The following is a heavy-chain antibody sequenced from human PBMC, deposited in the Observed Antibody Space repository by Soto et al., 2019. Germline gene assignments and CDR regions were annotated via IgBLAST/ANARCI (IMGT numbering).Heavy chain of an antibody. D-gene: IGHD3-9*01. J-gene: IGHJ6*02. Sequence: GGSLRLSCAASGFTFSDYYMSWIRQAPGKGLEWVSYISSSSSYTKYADSVKGRFTISRDNAKNSLYLQMNSLRAEDTAVYYSARDRVLVTPPPYYYYGMDVWGQGTTVTVSS. V-gene: IGHV3-11*05. CDR2: ISSSSSYT. CDR1: GFTFSDYY. CDR3: ARDRVLVTPPPYYYYGMDV.